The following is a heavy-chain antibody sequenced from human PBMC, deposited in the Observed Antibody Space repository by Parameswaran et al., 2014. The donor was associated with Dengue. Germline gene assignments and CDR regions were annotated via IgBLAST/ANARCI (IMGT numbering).Heavy chain of an antibody. CDR3: ARRYTPAAIPNYYYYGMDV. J-gene: IGHJ6*02. V-gene: IGHV1-69*01. CDR2: IIPIFGTA. D-gene: IGHD2-2*01. Sequence: SWVRQAPGQGLEWMGGIIPIFGTANYAQKFQGRVTITADESTSTAYMELSSLRSEDTAVYYCARRYTPAAIPNYYYYGMDVWGQGPRSPSP.